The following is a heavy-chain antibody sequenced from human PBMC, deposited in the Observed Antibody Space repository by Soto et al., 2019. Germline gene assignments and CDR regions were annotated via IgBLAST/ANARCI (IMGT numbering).Heavy chain of an antibody. J-gene: IGHJ4*02. CDR3: ARLVGGIAAALDY. V-gene: IGHV4-39*01. D-gene: IGHD6-13*01. CDR1: GGSISSSSYY. Sequence: PSETLSLTCTVSGGSISSSSYYWGWIRQHPGKGLEWIGSIYYSGSTYYNPSLKSRVTISVDTSKNQFSLKLSSVTAADTAVYYCARLVGGIAAALDYWGQGTLVTVSS. CDR2: IYYSGST.